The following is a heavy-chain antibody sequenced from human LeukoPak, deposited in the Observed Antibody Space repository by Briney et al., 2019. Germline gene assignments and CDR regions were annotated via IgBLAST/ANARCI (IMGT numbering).Heavy chain of an antibody. J-gene: IGHJ4*02. Sequence: SETLSLTCTVSGASISGTDYYWTWTRRHPGEGLEWLGFIHFSGTIYYNPSLRSRLIISADTAKNQMSLKLSSMTAADTAVYYCAAGGDTAKGGKYWGQGTQVTVSS. CDR3: AAGGDTAKGGKY. V-gene: IGHV4-31*03. CDR1: GASISGTDYY. CDR2: IHFSGTI. D-gene: IGHD5-18*01.